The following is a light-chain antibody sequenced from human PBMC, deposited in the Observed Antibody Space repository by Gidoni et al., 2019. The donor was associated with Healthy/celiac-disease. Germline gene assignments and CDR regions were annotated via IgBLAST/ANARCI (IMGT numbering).Light chain of an antibody. J-gene: IGKJ3*01. V-gene: IGKV1-39*01. CDR2: AAS. CDR1: QSISSY. Sequence: DIQMTQSPSSLSASVGDRVTITRRASQSISSYIKWDTQKPGKAPTLLIYAASSVQSGVPTRFSGSGSGTDFTLTLSSLQPEDFETYYCQQSYSTLTTFGHGTKVDIK. CDR3: QQSYSTLTT.